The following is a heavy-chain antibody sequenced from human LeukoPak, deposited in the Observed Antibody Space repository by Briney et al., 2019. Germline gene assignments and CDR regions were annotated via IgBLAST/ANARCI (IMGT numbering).Heavy chain of an antibody. V-gene: IGHV4-34*01. CDR3: ARDLEPHGSGSYYNPYNWFDP. Sequence: SETLSLTCAVYGGSFSGYYWSWIRQPPGKGLEWIGEINHSGSTNYNPSLKSRVTMSVDTSKNQFSLKLSSVTAADTAVYYCARDLEPHGSGSYYNPYNWFDPWGQGTLVTVSS. CDR2: INHSGST. D-gene: IGHD3-10*01. J-gene: IGHJ5*02. CDR1: GGSFSGYY.